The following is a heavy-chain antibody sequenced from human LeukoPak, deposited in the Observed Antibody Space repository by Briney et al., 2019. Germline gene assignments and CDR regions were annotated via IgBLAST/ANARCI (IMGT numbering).Heavy chain of an antibody. Sequence: ASVKVSCEASGYTFTSYYMHWVRQAPGQGLEWMGIINPSGGSTSYAQKFQGRVTMTRDTSTSTVYMELSSLRSEDTAVYYCARDVVRGYSGYGRYFDYWGQGTLVTVSS. J-gene: IGHJ4*02. D-gene: IGHD5-12*01. V-gene: IGHV1-46*01. CDR3: ARDVVRGYSGYGRYFDY. CDR1: GYTFTSYY. CDR2: INPSGGST.